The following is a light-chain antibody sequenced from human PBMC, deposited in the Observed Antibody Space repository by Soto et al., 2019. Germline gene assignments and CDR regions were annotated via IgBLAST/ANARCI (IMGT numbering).Light chain of an antibody. CDR1: QGITTY. CDR2: EAS. J-gene: IGKJ4*01. V-gene: IGKV1D-13*01. CDR3: QQFNNYPLT. Sequence: IQLTQSPSSLSAFVGDRVSITGRVSQGITTYLNWYRQKPGKAPKLLIYEASILQSGVPSRFSGSGSGTEFTLTISSLQPEDFATYYCQQFNNYPLTFGGGTKVDIK.